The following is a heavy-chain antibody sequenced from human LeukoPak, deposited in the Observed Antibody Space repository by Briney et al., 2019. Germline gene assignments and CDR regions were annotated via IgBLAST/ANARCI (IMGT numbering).Heavy chain of an antibody. J-gene: IGHJ6*02. CDR2: IIPILGIA. Sequence: SVKVSCKASGYTFSSYGISWVRQAPGQGLEWMGRIIPILGIANYAQKVQGRVTITGEKSKSTAYMEGSSLRAEDTAVYYCARDQLRFLEWLSPNYYYYGMDVWGQGTTVTVSS. CDR1: GYTFSSYG. V-gene: IGHV1-69*04. D-gene: IGHD3-3*01. CDR3: ARDQLRFLEWLSPNYYYYGMDV.